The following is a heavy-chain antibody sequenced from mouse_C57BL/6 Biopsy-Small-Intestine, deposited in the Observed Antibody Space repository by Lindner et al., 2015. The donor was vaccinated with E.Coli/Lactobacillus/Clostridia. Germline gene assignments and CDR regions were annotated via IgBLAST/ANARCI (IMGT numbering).Heavy chain of an antibody. J-gene: IGHJ2*01. CDR1: GGTFSSYT. V-gene: IGHV1-69*02. CDR2: TVPKFASA. Sequence: SVKVSCKASGGTFSSYTFSWVRQAPGQGLEWMGGTVPKFASAHYAQKFQGRVTFTADKSTTTAYMEVSSLKSEDTAVYYCVTSRGWGSYSYYFDSWGQGTLVTVSS. CDR3: VTSRGWGSYSYYFDS. D-gene: IGHD6-2*01.